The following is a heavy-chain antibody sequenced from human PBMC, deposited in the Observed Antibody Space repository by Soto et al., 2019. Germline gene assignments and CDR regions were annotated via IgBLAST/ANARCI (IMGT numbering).Heavy chain of an antibody. D-gene: IGHD3-3*01. CDR2: FLIGGDT. CDR1: GFVVTDYY. V-gene: IGHV3-53*01. J-gene: IGHJ3*01. Sequence: GGSLRLSCAASGFVVTDYYMSWVRQAPGKGLEWVAVFLIGGDTHYGESVKGRCTISRDNSRITLYLHMNSLRAEDTAVYYCAREPLWSGPLPLDAFDLWGQGTMVTVSS. CDR3: AREPLWSGPLPLDAFDL.